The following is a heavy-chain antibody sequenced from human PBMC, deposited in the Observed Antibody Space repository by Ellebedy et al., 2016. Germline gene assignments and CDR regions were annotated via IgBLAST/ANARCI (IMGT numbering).Heavy chain of an antibody. CDR2: ISFDGRAV. D-gene: IGHD6-19*01. J-gene: IGHJ3*01. CDR1: GFIFSSST. V-gene: IGHV3-30*04. Sequence: GGSLRLXCAASGFIFSSSTMHWVRQAPGWGLDWVAGISFDGRAVHYADSVKGRFTISRDNSKNTLSLQMNSLRGEDSAIYYCARGPYSSGHCDAFDVWGRGTMVTVSS. CDR3: ARGPYSSGHCDAFDV.